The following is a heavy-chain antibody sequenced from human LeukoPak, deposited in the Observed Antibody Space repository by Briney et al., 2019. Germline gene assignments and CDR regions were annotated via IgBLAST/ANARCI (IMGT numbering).Heavy chain of an antibody. CDR1: GGSINY. CDR2: LYYSGTT. CDR3: ASYSYYYDSSGYFDY. V-gene: IGHV4-39*01. J-gene: IGHJ4*02. Sequence: SETLSLTCTVSGGSINYGGWIRQPPGKGLEWIGSLYYSGTTHYNPSLKSRVTISVDTSKNQFSLKLSSVTAADTAVYYCASYSYYYDSSGYFDYWGQGTLVTVSS. D-gene: IGHD3-22*01.